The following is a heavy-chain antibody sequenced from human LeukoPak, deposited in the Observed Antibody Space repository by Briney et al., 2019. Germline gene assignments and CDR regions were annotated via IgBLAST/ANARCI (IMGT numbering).Heavy chain of an antibody. V-gene: IGHV4-34*01. CDR1: GGSFSGYY. CDR2: INHSGST. CDR3: ARAREMATTRPYDY. J-gene: IGHJ4*02. D-gene: IGHD5-24*01. Sequence: SETLSLTCAVYGGSFSGYYWSWLRQPPGKGLEWIGEINHSGSTNYNPSLKSRVTISADTSKNQFSLKLSSVTAADTAVYYCARAREMATTRPYDYWGQGTLVTVSS.